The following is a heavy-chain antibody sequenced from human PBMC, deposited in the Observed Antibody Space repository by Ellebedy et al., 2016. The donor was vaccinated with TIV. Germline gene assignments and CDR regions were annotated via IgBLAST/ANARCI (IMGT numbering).Heavy chain of an antibody. V-gene: IGHV3-11*03. J-gene: IGHJ6*02. CDR1: GFTFSDYY. D-gene: IGHD1-1*01. CDR3: ARPGMAGTTGSYYYGMDV. Sequence: GGSLRLXXAASGFTFSDYYMSWIRQAPGKGLEWVSYISSSSSYTNYADSVKGRFTISRDNAKNSLYLQMNSLRAEDTAVYYCARPGMAGTTGSYYYGMDVWGQGTTVTVSS. CDR2: ISSSSSYT.